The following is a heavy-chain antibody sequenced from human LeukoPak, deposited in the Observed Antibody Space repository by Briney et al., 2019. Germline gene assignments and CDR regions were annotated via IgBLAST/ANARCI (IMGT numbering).Heavy chain of an antibody. V-gene: IGHV3-74*01. CDR2: VNSDGSRT. CDR3: TRSPYSSSWTFEY. Sequence: GGSLRLSCAASGFTFSGYWIHRVRQAPVKGLEWVSRVNSDGSRTDYADSVKGRFTISRDNAKNTLYLHMHSLRPEDTAVYYCTRSPYSSSWTFEYWGQGTLVSVPS. CDR1: GFTFSGYW. D-gene: IGHD6-13*01. J-gene: IGHJ4*02.